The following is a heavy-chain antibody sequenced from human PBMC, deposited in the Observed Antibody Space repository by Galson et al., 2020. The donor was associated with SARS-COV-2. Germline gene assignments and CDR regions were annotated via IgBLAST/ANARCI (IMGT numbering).Heavy chain of an antibody. CDR1: GFSLTNPRMG. J-gene: IGHJ4*02. Sequence: SGPTLVKPTKTLTLTCTVSGFSLTNPRMGVTWIRQPPGKALEWLAHIFSNDEKSYNTSLRTRLTISKDTSKSQVVLTMTNMDPVDTATYYCARLFYASGTYYSFDYWGQGTLVTVSS. CDR2: IFSNDEK. V-gene: IGHV2-26*01. D-gene: IGHD3-10*01. CDR3: ARLFYASGTYYSFDY.